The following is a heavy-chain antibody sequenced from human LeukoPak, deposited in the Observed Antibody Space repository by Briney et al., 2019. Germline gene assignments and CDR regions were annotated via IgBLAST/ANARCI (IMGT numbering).Heavy chain of an antibody. CDR2: VYQSGKT. D-gene: IGHD5-12*01. J-gene: IGHJ4*02. CDR1: GSSVSSGYH. V-gene: IGHV4-38-2*01. Sequence: SETLSLTCAVSGSSVSSGYHWGWIRQPPGKGLEWIRSVYQSGKTYHSPSLKGRVTISKDTAKDQFSLRLTDVDAADTAGYCCASEWGGGGHAADSWGKGMMVIVSS. CDR3: ASEWGGGGHAADS.